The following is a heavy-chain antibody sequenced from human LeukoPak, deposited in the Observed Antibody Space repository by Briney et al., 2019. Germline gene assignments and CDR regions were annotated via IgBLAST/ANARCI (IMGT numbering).Heavy chain of an antibody. V-gene: IGHV3-21*01. CDR3: ARDKFAGVSTVAGMSGT. D-gene: IGHD6-19*01. J-gene: IGHJ4*02. Sequence: MPGGSLRLSCAASGFTFSSYSMNWVRQAPGKGLEWVSSISSSSSYIHYADSVKGRFTISRDNAKNSLYLQMNSLRAEDTAVYYCARDKFAGVSTVAGMSGTWGQGTLVTVSS. CDR2: ISSSSSYI. CDR1: GFTFSSYS.